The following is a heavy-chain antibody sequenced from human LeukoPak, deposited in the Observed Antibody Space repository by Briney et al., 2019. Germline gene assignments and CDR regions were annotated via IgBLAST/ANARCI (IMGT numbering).Heavy chain of an antibody. CDR3: ARNPKITMVRGVIIPNWFDP. J-gene: IGHJ5*02. D-gene: IGHD3-10*01. V-gene: IGHV4-59*12. CDR1: GGSISSYY. Sequence: SETLSLTCTVSGGSISSYYWSWIRQPPGKGLEWIGYIYYSGSTNYNPSPKSRVTMSVDTSKNQFSLKLSSMTAADTAVYYCARNPKITMVRGVIIPNWFDPWGQGTLVTVSS. CDR2: IYYSGST.